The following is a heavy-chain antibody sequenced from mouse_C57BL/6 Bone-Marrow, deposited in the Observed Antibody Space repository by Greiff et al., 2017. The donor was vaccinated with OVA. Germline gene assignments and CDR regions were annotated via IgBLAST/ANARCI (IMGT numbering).Heavy chain of an antibody. D-gene: IGHD1-1*01. CDR2: IYPGSGST. Sequence: QVQLQEPGAELVKPGASVKMSCKASGYTFTSYWITWVKQRPGQGLEWIGDIYPGSGSTNYNEKFKSKATLTVDTSSSTAYMQLSSLTSEDSAVYDCARDDYGSSYGDYYAMDYWGQGTSVTVSS. V-gene: IGHV1-55*01. CDR1: GYTFTSYW. J-gene: IGHJ4*01. CDR3: ARDDYGSSYGDYYAMDY.